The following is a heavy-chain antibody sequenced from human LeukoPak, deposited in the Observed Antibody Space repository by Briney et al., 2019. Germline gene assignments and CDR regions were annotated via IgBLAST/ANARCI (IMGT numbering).Heavy chain of an antibody. Sequence: VRQAPGXGXEWVXTISGGGGSTHYADSVKGRFTISRDNSKNTLYLQVDSLRAEDTAVYYCAKGGKWDVTPFDYWGQGTLVTVSS. V-gene: IGHV3-23*01. CDR3: AKGGKWDVTPFDY. D-gene: IGHD1-26*01. J-gene: IGHJ4*02. CDR2: ISGGGGST.